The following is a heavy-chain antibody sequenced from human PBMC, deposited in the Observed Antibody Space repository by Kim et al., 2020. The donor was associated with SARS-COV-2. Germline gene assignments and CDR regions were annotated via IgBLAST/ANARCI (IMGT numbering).Heavy chain of an antibody. Sequence: GGSLRLSCAASGFTFSNAWMSWIRQAPGKGLEWVGRIKSKTDGGTTDYAAPVKGRITISRDDSKHTLYLHMNSLKTEDTGVYYCTTSPSMIPFGGVIVIPPGGFGYWGRGTLVTVSS. J-gene: IGHJ4*02. V-gene: IGHV3-15*01. CDR2: IKSKTDGGTT. CDR3: TTSPSMIPFGGVIVIPPGGFGY. CDR1: GFTFSNAW. D-gene: IGHD3-16*02.